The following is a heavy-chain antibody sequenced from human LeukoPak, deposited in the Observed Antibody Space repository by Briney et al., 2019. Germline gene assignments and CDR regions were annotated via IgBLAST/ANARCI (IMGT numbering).Heavy chain of an antibody. D-gene: IGHD5-18*01. V-gene: IGHV4-59*08. CDR1: GGSISSYY. J-gene: IGHJ3*02. CDR2: IYYNGNT. Sequence: SETLSLTCAVPGGSISSYYWSWIRQPPGKGLEWIAYIYYNGNTNYNPSFKSRVTISVDTSKNQFSLKLSSVAAADTAIYYCARQPSATAAFDIWGQGTMVTVSS. CDR3: ARQPSATAAFDI.